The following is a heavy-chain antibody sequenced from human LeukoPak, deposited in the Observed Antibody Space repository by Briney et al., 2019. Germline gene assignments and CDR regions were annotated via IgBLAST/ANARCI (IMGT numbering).Heavy chain of an antibody. CDR1: GFTFSSYG. J-gene: IGHJ4*02. CDR3: ATDQDSSGCLDY. CDR2: ISYDGSNK. D-gene: IGHD6-25*01. Sequence: GGSLRLSCAASGFTFSSYGMHWVRQAPGKGLEWVSVISYDGSNKYYADSVKGRFTISRDNSKNTLYLQMNSLRAEDTAVYYCATDQDSSGCLDYWGQGTLVTVSS. V-gene: IGHV3-30*03.